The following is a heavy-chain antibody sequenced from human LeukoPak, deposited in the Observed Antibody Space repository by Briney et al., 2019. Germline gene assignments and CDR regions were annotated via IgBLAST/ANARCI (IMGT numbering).Heavy chain of an antibody. J-gene: IGHJ2*01. D-gene: IGHD6-13*01. CDR3: ARVYYSSSYDYWYFDL. Sequence: PSETLSLTCNVSGGSIRTYYCSWIRQPPGKGLEWLGYIYYSGSTNYNPSLKSRVTISVDTSKNQFSLKLSSVTAADTAVYYCARVYYSSSYDYWYFDLWGRGTLVTVSS. CDR1: GGSIRTYY. CDR2: IYYSGST. V-gene: IGHV4-59*01.